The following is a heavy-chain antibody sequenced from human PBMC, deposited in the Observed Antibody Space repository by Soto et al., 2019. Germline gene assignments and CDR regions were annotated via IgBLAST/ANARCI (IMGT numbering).Heavy chain of an antibody. J-gene: IGHJ6*02. CDR1: GFSLSTSGMC. Sequence: GSGPTLVNPTQPLTLTCTFSGFSLSTSGMCVSWIRQPPGKALEWLARIDWDDDKYYSTSLKTRLTISKDTSKNQVVLTMTNMDPVDTATYYCARSVSSGYYYYGMDVWGQGTTVTVSS. V-gene: IGHV2-70*11. CDR3: ARSVSSGYYYYGMDV. D-gene: IGHD3-16*02. CDR2: IDWDDDK.